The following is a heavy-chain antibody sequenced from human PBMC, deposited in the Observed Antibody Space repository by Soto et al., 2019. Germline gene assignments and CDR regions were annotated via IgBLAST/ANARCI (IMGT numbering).Heavy chain of an antibody. D-gene: IGHD5-12*01. J-gene: IGHJ4*02. Sequence: PSETLSLTCTVSGDSLIRADYFWIWIRQAPWKGLEWIGYICYGGSTYHSPSLKSRTSMSVDTSKKQFSLTLTSVTAADTAVYYCAREESGLFDYWGQGRLVTVSS. CDR3: AREESGLFDY. CDR1: GDSLIRADYF. CDR2: ICYGGST. V-gene: IGHV4-30-4*08.